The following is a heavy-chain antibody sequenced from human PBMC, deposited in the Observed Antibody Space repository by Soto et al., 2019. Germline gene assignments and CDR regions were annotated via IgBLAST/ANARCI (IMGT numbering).Heavy chain of an antibody. CDR3: ARDHYDYSNHIRLGLDC. CDR1: GDSISGGDYY. J-gene: IGHJ4*02. V-gene: IGHV4-30-4*01. Sequence: SETLSLTCTVSGDSISGGDYYWSWIRQPPGKGLEWIGYIYYTGSTYYNPSLKSRIIMSVDTSKNQFSLKLSSVTAADTAVYYCARDHYDYSNHIRLGLDCWGQGTLVT. D-gene: IGHD4-4*01. CDR2: IYYTGST.